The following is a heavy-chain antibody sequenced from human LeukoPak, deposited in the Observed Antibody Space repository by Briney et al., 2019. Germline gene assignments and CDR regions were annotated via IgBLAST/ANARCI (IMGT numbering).Heavy chain of an antibody. D-gene: IGHD3-22*01. CDR3: AKGSYYDSSGSFYFDH. CDR1: RFTFSSYA. Sequence: GGSLRLSCAASRFTFSSYAMSWVRQAPGKGLEWVSGISGSGDNTYYADSVKGRFTISRDNSKNTLYVQVNSLGTEDTAAYYCAKGSYYDSSGSFYFDHWGQGTLVTVSS. J-gene: IGHJ4*02. V-gene: IGHV3-23*01. CDR2: ISGSGDNT.